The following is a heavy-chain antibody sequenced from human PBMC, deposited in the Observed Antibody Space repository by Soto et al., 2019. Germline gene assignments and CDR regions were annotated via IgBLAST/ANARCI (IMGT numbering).Heavy chain of an antibody. Sequence: PRLSCAASGYTFRSYDMHWVRQVTGKGLEWVSVIGSAGDSNYAPSVKGRFTISRENAKNSLYLQMNSLRAGDTAVYYCARGSKGTYGMDVWGQGTTVTVSS. CDR3: ARGSKGTYGMDV. CDR2: IGSAGDS. CDR1: GYTFRSYD. D-gene: IGHD3-10*01. V-gene: IGHV3-13*01. J-gene: IGHJ6*02.